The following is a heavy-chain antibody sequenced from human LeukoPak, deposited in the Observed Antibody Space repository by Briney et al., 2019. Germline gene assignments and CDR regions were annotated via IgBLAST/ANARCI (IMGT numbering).Heavy chain of an antibody. J-gene: IGHJ4*02. Sequence: SETLSLTCTVSGGSVSSSRYYWSWIRQPPGKGLEWIGYIYYNGSTNYNPSLKSRVTISVDTSKNQFSLKVSSVTAADTAVYYCARDSHGYSYGSFDYWGQGTLVTVSS. D-gene: IGHD5-18*01. CDR1: GGSVSSSRYY. V-gene: IGHV4-61*01. CDR2: IYYNGST. CDR3: ARDSHGYSYGSFDY.